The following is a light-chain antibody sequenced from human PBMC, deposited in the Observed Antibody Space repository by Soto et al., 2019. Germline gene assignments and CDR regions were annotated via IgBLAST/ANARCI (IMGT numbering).Light chain of an antibody. Sequence: DIQMTQYPSSVSASVGDRVTITCRASQGISSWLAWYQQKQGKAPKLLIYAASRLQSGVPSRFSGRGSKTDFTLIISILQPENFATNYWQQANSFPLTFGGGTKVEIK. V-gene: IGKV1-12*01. CDR3: QQANSFPLT. CDR2: AAS. J-gene: IGKJ4*01. CDR1: QGISSW.